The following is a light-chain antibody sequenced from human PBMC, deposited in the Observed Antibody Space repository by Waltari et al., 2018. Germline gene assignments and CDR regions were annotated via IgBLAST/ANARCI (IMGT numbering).Light chain of an antibody. Sequence: QSVLIQPPSASGTPGQRVTLSCSGSNSNIGRHAINWYQQLPGTAPKLLMSGDDQRPSGVPDRFSGSKSGTSASLAISGLQSEDEADYYCSAWDDSLNGPIFGGGTKLTVL. CDR2: GDD. CDR3: SAWDDSLNGPI. V-gene: IGLV1-44*01. CDR1: NSNIGRHA. J-gene: IGLJ2*01.